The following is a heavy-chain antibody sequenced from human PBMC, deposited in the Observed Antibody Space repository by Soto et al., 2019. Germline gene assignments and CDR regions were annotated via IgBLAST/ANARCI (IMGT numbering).Heavy chain of an antibody. CDR2: ISSSGSTI. Sequence: PGGSLRLSCAASGFTFSDYYMSWIRQAPGKGLEWVSYISSSGSTIYYADSVKGRFTISRDNAKNSLYLQMNSLRAEDTAVYYCARTAMANSYYYGMDVWGQGTTVTVSS. CDR3: ARTAMANSYYYGMDV. D-gene: IGHD5-18*01. CDR1: GFTFSDYY. V-gene: IGHV3-11*01. J-gene: IGHJ6*02.